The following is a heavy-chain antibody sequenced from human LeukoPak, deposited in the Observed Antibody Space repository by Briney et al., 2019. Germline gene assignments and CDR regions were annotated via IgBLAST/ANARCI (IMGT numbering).Heavy chain of an antibody. D-gene: IGHD2-2*01. V-gene: IGHV4-34*01. CDR2: INHSGST. Sequence: PSETLSLTCAVYGGSFSGYYWSRIRQPPGKGLEWIGEINHSGSTNYNPSLKSRVTISVDTSKNQFSLKLSSVTAADTAVYYCARSPRFAVVVPAAKVNWFDPWGQGTLVTVSS. CDR1: GGSFSGYY. CDR3: ARSPRFAVVVPAAKVNWFDP. J-gene: IGHJ5*02.